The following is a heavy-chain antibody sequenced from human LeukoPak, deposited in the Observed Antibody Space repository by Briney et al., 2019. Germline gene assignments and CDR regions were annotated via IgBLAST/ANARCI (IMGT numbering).Heavy chain of an antibody. CDR3: AREFPSIFYMDV. CDR1: GSSISSNNW. D-gene: IGHD3-9*01. Sequence: PSETLSLTCAVSGSSISSNNWWGWIRQPPGKALEWIGYIYYSGSIYYNPSLKSRVTMSVDTSKNQFSLTLSSVTAVDTAVYYCAREFPSIFYMDVWGKGATVTVSS. V-gene: IGHV4-28*03. CDR2: IYYSGSI. J-gene: IGHJ6*03.